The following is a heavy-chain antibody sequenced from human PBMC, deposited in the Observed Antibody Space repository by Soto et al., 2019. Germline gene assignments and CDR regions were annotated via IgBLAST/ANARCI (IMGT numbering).Heavy chain of an antibody. V-gene: IGHV1-46*01. J-gene: IGHJ6*02. CDR2: LNLSGGST. CDR1: GYTFTSDD. D-gene: IGHD5-12*01. Sequence: ASVKVSCKASGYTFTSDDMHWVRQAPGQGLEWMGILNLSGGSTTYAQKFQGRVTMTRDTSTSTVYMELSSLRSEDTAVYYCARKDIVALRDHYGMDVWGQGTTVTV. CDR3: ARKDIVALRDHYGMDV.